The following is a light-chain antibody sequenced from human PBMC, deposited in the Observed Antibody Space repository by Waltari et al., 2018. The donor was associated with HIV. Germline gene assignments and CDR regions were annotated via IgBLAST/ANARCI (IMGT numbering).Light chain of an antibody. V-gene: IGLV2-8*01. CDR1: SSDIAGYRF. CDR3: SSYAANNDIL. J-gene: IGLJ3*02. Sequence: QSALTQPPSASGSPGQSVTISCTGSSSDIAGYRFVSWYQQHPGKAPKLMIYEVSKRPSGVPDRFSGSKSGNTASLTVSGLQAEDEADYFCSSYAANNDILFGGGTKLTVL. CDR2: EVS.